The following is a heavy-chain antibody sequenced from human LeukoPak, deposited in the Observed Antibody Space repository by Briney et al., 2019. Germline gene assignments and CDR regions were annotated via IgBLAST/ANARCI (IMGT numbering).Heavy chain of an antibody. D-gene: IGHD2-15*01. V-gene: IGHV3-9*01. CDR1: GFTFDDYA. CDR2: ITWNSGSI. J-gene: IGHJ4*02. CDR3: AKKGTAATLDY. Sequence: GGSLRLSCAASGFTFDDYAMHWVRQAPGKGLEWVSGITWNSGSIGYADSVKGRFTISRDNAKNSLYLQMNSLRAEDTALYYGAKKGTAATLDYWGQGTLVTVSS.